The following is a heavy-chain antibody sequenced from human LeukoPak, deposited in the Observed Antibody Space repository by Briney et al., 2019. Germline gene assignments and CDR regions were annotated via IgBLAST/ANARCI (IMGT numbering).Heavy chain of an antibody. J-gene: IGHJ4*02. CDR2: INHSGST. CDR1: GGSFSGYY. V-gene: IGHV4-34*01. CDR3: ARGGRYYDSSGYYLRQRSFDY. D-gene: IGHD3-22*01. Sequence: PSETLSLTCAVDGGSFSGYYWSWIRQPPGKGLEWIGEINHSGSTNYNPSLKSRVTISVDTSKNQFSLKLSSVTAADTAVYYCARGGRYYDSSGYYLRQRSFDYWGQGTLVTVSS.